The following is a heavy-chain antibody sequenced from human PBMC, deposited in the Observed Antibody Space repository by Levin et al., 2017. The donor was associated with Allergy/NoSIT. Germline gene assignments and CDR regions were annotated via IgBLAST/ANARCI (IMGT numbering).Heavy chain of an antibody. CDR3: ARGGHFDWFNLDY. Sequence: SETLSLTCTVSGGSISSYYWSWIRQPPGKGLEWIGYIYYSGSTNHNPSLKSRITISVDTSKNQFSLKLSSVTAADTAVYYCARGGHFDWFNLDYWGQGTLVTVSS. CDR2: IYYSGST. CDR1: GGSISSYY. J-gene: IGHJ4*02. V-gene: IGHV4-59*01. D-gene: IGHD3-9*01.